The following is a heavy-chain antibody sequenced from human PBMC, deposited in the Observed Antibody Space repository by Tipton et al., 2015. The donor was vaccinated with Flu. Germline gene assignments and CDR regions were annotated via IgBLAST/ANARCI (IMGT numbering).Heavy chain of an antibody. V-gene: IGHV4-39*07. J-gene: IGHJ5*02. Sequence: LRLSCTVSGDSITSSSFYWGWIRQPPGKGLEWIGSVSHSGSTSYNPSLKSQIVMSVDTSKSQFSLTLMSVTAADTAVYYCARDRYDILAGSFSWFDPWGQGTLVTVSS. CDR1: GDSITSSSFY. CDR2: VSHSGST. D-gene: IGHD3-9*01. CDR3: ARDRYDILAGSFSWFDP.